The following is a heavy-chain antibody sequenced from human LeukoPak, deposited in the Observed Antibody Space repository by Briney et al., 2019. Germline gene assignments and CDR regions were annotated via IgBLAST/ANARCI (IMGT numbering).Heavy chain of an antibody. Sequence: GGSLRLSCGASGITFSSYSMNWVRQAPGKGLEWVSYISSSGSTKYYADSVKGRFTISRDNARNSLYLQMNSLRAEDTAVYFCARGGLSIMGYWGQGTLVIVSS. V-gene: IGHV3-48*01. D-gene: IGHD2/OR15-2a*01. CDR3: ARGGLSIMGY. CDR2: ISSSGSTK. CDR1: GITFSSYS. J-gene: IGHJ4*02.